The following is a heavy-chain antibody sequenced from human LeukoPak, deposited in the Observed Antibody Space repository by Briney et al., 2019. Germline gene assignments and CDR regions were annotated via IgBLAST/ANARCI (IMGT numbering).Heavy chain of an antibody. D-gene: IGHD3-9*01. CDR3: AKVLDYDILTGLA. Sequence: GGSLRLSCAASGFTFSSYAMSWVRRAPGKGLEWVSAISGSGGSTYYADSVKGRFTISRDNSKNALYLQMNSLRAEDTAVYYCAKVLDYDILTGLAWGQGTLVTVSS. CDR2: ISGSGGST. V-gene: IGHV3-23*01. CDR1: GFTFSSYA. J-gene: IGHJ4*02.